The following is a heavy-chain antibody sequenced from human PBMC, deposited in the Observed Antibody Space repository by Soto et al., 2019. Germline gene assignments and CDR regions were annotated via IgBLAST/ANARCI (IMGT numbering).Heavy chain of an antibody. J-gene: IGHJ4*02. V-gene: IGHV3-9*01. CDR1: GFTFDDYA. CDR2: ISWNSGSI. CDR3: AKSGLDYYGSGSYYTHFDY. D-gene: IGHD3-10*01. Sequence: DVQLVESGGGLVQPGRSLRLSCAASGFTFDDYAMHWVRQAPGKGLEWVSGISWNSGSIGYADSVKGRFTISRDNAKNSLYLQMNSLRAEDTALYYCAKSGLDYYGSGSYYTHFDYWGQGTLVTVSS.